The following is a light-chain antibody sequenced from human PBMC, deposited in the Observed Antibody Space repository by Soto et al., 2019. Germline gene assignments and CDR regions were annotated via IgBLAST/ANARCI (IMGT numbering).Light chain of an antibody. CDR3: QQGSTCPPLT. CDR2: DAS. CDR1: QSVSSY. V-gene: IGKV3-11*01. Sequence: IVLTQCPGTMTLSTRERATLSCRATQSVSSYLAWYQQKPGQAPRLLIYDASNRATGIPARFSGSGSGTDFTLTISSLEPEDYAVYDCQQGSTCPPLTSGGVTKVEIK. J-gene: IGKJ4*01.